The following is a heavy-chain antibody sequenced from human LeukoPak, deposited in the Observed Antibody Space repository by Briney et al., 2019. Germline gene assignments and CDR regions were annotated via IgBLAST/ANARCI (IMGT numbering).Heavy chain of an antibody. CDR1: GYTFTSYG. CDR2: ISAYNGNT. J-gene: IGHJ4*02. D-gene: IGHD3-22*01. V-gene: IGHV1-18*01. CDR3: ARALMYYYDSGY. Sequence: ASVKVSCKASGYTFTSYGISWVRQAPGQGLEWMGWISAYNGNTNYAQKLQGRVTMTTDTSTSTAYMELRSLRSGDTAVYYCARALMYYYDSGYWGQGTLVTVSS.